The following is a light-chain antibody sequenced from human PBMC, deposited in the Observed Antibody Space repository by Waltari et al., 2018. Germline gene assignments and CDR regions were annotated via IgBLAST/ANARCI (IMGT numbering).Light chain of an antibody. CDR1: ALPQRS. V-gene: IGLV3-25*03. CDR3: QSTNSTGPYVI. Sequence: SYELTQAPSVAVSLGQTARLTCSGAALPQRSVPWYQQRPGQAPVLVIYNDTERPSGIPERFSGSSSGTTVTLTISGVQAEDEADYYCQSTNSTGPYVIFGGGTKVTVL. J-gene: IGLJ2*01. CDR2: NDT.